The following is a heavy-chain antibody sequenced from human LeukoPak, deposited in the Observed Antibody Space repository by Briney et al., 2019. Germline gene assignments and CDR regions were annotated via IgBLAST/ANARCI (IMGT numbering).Heavy chain of an antibody. CDR2: INHSGST. D-gene: IGHD3-22*01. V-gene: IGHV4-34*01. CDR1: GGSFSGYY. CDR3: ARHRTIYYDNSGSWV. Sequence: SETLSLTCAVYGGSFSGYYWSWIRQPPGKGLEWIGEINHSGSTNYNPSLKSRVTISVDTSKNQFSLKLSSVTAAHTAVYYCARHRTIYYDNSGSWVWGQGTLVTVSS. J-gene: IGHJ4*02.